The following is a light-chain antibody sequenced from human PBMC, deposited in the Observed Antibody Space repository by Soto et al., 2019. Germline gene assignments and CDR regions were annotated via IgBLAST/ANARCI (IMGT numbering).Light chain of an antibody. CDR2: AAS. V-gene: IGKV1-12*01. J-gene: IGKJ4*01. Sequence: DIQMTQSPSSVSASVGDRVTITCRASQGISSWLALYQQKPGKAPKLLIYAASSLQSGAPSRFSGSGSGTDFTLTISSLQPEDFATYYCQQANSFPPLTCGGGTKVEIK. CDR1: QGISSW. CDR3: QQANSFPPLT.